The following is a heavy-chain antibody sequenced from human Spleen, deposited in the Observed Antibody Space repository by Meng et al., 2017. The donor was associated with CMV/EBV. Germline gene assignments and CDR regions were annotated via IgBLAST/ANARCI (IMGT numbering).Heavy chain of an antibody. CDR3: ARDGPIFGVVTGFDY. Sequence: SETLSLTCAVYGGSFSGYYWSWIRQPPGKGLEWIGEINHSGSTNYNPSLKSRVTISVDTSKNQFSLKLSSVTAADTAVYYCARDGPIFGVVTGFDYWGQGTVVTVSS. J-gene: IGHJ4*02. CDR2: INHSGST. D-gene: IGHD3-3*01. V-gene: IGHV4-34*01. CDR1: GGSFSGYY.